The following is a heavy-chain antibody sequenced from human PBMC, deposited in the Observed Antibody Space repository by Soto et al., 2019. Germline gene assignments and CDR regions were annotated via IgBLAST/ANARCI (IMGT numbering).Heavy chain of an antibody. Sequence: SETLSLTCTVSGGSISSYYWSWIRQPPGKGLEWIGYIYYSGSTNYNPSLKSRVTISVDTSKNQFSLKLSSVTAADTAVYYCAGGRGITIFGTQGYYGMDVWGQGTTVTVSS. J-gene: IGHJ6*02. CDR3: AGGRGITIFGTQGYYGMDV. CDR1: GGSISSYY. CDR2: IYYSGST. V-gene: IGHV4-59*01. D-gene: IGHD3-3*01.